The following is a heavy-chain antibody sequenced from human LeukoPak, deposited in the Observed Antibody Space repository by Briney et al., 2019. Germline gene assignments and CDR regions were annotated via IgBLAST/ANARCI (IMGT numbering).Heavy chain of an antibody. CDR1: GGSISSYY. CDR2: IYYSGST. V-gene: IGHV4-59*01. D-gene: IGHD6-19*01. CDR3: ARVAYSSGWYVLAPHFDY. Sequence: SETLSLTCTVSGGSISSYYWSWIRQPPGKGLEWIGYIYYSGSTNYNSSLKSRVTISVDTSKNQFSLKLSSVTAADTAVYYCARVAYSSGWYVLAPHFDYWGQGTLVTVSS. J-gene: IGHJ4*02.